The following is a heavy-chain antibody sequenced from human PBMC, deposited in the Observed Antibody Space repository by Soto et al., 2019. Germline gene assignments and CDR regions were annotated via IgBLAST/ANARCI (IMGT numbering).Heavy chain of an antibody. J-gene: IGHJ4*02. CDR2: ISPHNGDT. D-gene: IGHD6-19*01. CDR3: ATALGSSGWFDY. V-gene: IGHV1-18*01. Sequence: QVQLVQSGPEVKNPGASVKVSCKASAYSSTIYGITWVRQAPGQGLEWMGWISPHNGDTKYAQRFQGRVTMTTDPSTTTVFMYLRTLRSDDTAVYYCATALGSSGWFDYWGPGTLVTVPS. CDR1: AYSSTIYG.